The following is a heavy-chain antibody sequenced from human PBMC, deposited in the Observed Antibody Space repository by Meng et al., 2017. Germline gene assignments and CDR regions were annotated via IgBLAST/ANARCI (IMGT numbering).Heavy chain of an antibody. J-gene: IGHJ4*02. CDR1: GYTFTGYY. CDR3: ARALPCGEYSYGSLHDYFDY. Sequence: SVKVSCKASGYTFTGYYIHWVRQAPGQGLEWMGWINPNSGGTNYAQKFQGRVTMTRDTSISTVYMELSRLRSDDTAVYYCARALPCGEYSYGSLHDYFDYWGQGTLVTVSS. V-gene: IGHV1-2*02. CDR2: INPNSGGT. D-gene: IGHD5-18*01.